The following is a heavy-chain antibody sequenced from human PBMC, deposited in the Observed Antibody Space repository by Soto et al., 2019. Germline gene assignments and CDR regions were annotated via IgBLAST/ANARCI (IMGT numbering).Heavy chain of an antibody. CDR2: INAGNGNT. CDR1: GYTFTSYA. Sequence: PSVKVSCKASGYTFTSYAMHWVRQAPGQRLEWMGWINAGNGNTKYSQKFQGRVTITRDTSASTAYMELSSLRSEDTAVYYCARGSAVAHTRCFQHWGQGTLVTVSS. J-gene: IGHJ1*01. CDR3: ARGSAVAHTRCFQH. D-gene: IGHD6-19*01. V-gene: IGHV1-3*01.